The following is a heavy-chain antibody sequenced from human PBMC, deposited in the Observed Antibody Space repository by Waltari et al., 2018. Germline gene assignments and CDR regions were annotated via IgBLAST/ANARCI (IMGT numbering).Heavy chain of an antibody. J-gene: IGHJ4*02. Sequence: QVQLVQSGAEVKKPGASVKVSCKASGYTFTGYYMPWVPQAPGQGLEWMGWINPNSGGTNYAQKFQGRVTMTRDTSISTAYMELSRLRSDDTAVYYCARARITMIVVAPDYWGQGTLVTVSS. D-gene: IGHD3-22*01. CDR2: INPNSGGT. CDR3: ARARITMIVVAPDY. CDR1: GYTFTGYY. V-gene: IGHV1-2*02.